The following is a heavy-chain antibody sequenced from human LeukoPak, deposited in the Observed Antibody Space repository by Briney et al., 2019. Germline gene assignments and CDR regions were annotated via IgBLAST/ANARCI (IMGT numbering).Heavy chain of an antibody. CDR2: INHSGST. CDR1: GGSFSGYY. V-gene: IGHV4-34*01. D-gene: IGHD6-13*01. CDR3: ARGPRTNAFSSSLGRWFDY. Sequence: SETLSLTCAVYGGSFSGYYWSWIRQPPGKGLEWIGEINHSGSTNYNPSLKSRVTISVDTSKNQFSLKLSSVTAADTAVYYCARGPRTNAFSSSLGRWFDYRGQGTLVTVSS. J-gene: IGHJ4*02.